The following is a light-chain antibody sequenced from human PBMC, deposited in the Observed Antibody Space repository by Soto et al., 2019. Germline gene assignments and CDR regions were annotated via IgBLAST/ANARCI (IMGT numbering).Light chain of an antibody. V-gene: IGKV3-20*01. J-gene: IGKJ2*01. CDR2: GAS. CDR1: QSVNSNY. Sequence: EIVLTQSPGTLSLSLGERATLSCRASQSVNSNYLAWYQQKPGQVPRPLIYGASIRAAGVPDRLSGSGSGTDFTLTISRLETEDYAVYYCQQYGTSPHTFGQGTKLEIK. CDR3: QQYGTSPHT.